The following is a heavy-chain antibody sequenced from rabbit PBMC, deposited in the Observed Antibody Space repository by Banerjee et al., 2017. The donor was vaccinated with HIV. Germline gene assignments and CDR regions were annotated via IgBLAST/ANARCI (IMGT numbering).Heavy chain of an antibody. CDR3: ARGENIGYGHGTVVL. Sequence: QSLEESGGDLVQPGASLTLTCTASGFSFSNKYVMCWVRQAPGKGLEWIACINTSSGNTVYATWAKGRFTISKTSSTTVTLQMTSLTAADTATYFCARGENIGYGHGTVVLWGPGTLVT. D-gene: IGHD6-1*01. CDR1: GFSFSNKYV. CDR2: INTSSGNT. J-gene: IGHJ6*01. V-gene: IGHV1S40*01.